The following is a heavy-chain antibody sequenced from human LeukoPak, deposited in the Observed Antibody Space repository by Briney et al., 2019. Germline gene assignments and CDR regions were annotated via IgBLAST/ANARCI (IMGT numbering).Heavy chain of an antibody. CDR1: GFTFSSYA. CDR2: ISGSGGST. V-gene: IGHV3-23*01. D-gene: IGHD4-17*01. J-gene: IGHJ4*02. Sequence: PGGSLRLSCAASGFTFSSYAMSWVRQAPGKGLEWVSAISGSGGSTYYSDSVNGRFTISRDNSKNTLYLQMNRLRAEDTAVYYCAKGGTYGDSPLYFDYWGQGTLVTVSS. CDR3: AKGGTYGDSPLYFDY.